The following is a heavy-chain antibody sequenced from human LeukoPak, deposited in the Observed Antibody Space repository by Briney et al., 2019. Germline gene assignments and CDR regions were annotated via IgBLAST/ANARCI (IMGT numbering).Heavy chain of an antibody. CDR1: GGTFSSYA. Sequence: SVKVSCKASGGTFSSYAISWVRQAPGQGLEWMGGIIPIFGTANYAQKFQGRVTITTDESTSTAYMELSSLRSEDTAVYYCARDISEYSSSPGAFDIWGQGTMVTVSS. CDR3: ARDISEYSSSPGAFDI. D-gene: IGHD6-13*01. V-gene: IGHV1-69*05. CDR2: IIPIFGTA. J-gene: IGHJ3*02.